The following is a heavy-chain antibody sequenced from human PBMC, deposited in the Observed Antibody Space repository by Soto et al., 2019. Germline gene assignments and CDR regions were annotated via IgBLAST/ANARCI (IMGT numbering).Heavy chain of an antibody. CDR3: ARGQRFSDWFDP. CDR2: IYSSGNA. V-gene: IGHV4-4*07. CDR1: GGTISGYY. J-gene: IGHJ5*02. Sequence: LSLTCSVSGGTISGYYWTWIRQPAGKGLEWIGRIYSSGNAKYNPSLQSRVTMSLDTSNNQFSLRLTSVTAADTAVYYCARGQRFSDWFDPWGQGTLVTVSS. D-gene: IGHD3-3*01.